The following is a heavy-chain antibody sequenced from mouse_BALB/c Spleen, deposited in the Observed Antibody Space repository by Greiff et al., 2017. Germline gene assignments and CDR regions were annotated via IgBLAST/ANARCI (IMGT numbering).Heavy chain of an antibody. Sequence: QVQLQQSGAELVKPGTSVKLSCKASGYNFTSYWINWVKLRPGQGLEWIGDIYPGSGSTNYNEKFKSKATLTVDTSSSTAYMQLSSLASEDSALYYCARSNYRYDGFDYWGQGTTLTVSS. CDR1: GYNFTSYW. CDR3: ARSNYRYDGFDY. CDR2: IYPGSGST. J-gene: IGHJ2*01. V-gene: IGHV1-55*01. D-gene: IGHD2-14*01.